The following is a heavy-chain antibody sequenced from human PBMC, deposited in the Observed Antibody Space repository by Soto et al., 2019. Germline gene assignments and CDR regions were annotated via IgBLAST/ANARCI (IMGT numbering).Heavy chain of an antibody. Sequence: GSLRLSCAASGFSFVSYAMNWVRQAPGKGLEWVSGLSGSGTSTYYADSVKGRFTISRDNSRDTLFLQMNSLTADDTAVYYCAKATTNGGWFNPFDSWGQGALVTVS. CDR1: GFSFVSYA. D-gene: IGHD6-19*01. CDR3: AKATTNGGWFNPFDS. J-gene: IGHJ4*02. V-gene: IGHV3-23*01. CDR2: LSGSGTST.